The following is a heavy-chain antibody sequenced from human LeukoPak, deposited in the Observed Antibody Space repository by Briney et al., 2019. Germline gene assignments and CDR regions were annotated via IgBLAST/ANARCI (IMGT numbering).Heavy chain of an antibody. D-gene: IGHD3-3*01. CDR2: IYYSGST. V-gene: IGHV4-39*01. Sequence: PSETLSLTCTVSGGSIRSSSYYGGWVRQPPGKGLEWIGSIYYSGSTYYNPSLKSRVTISVDTSKNQFSLKLSSVTAADTAVYYCASRLGSGMDVWGQGTTVTVSS. CDR1: GGSIRSSSYY. J-gene: IGHJ6*02. CDR3: ASRLGSGMDV.